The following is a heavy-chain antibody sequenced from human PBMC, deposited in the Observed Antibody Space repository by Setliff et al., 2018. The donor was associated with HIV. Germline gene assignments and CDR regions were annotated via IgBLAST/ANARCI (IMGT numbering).Heavy chain of an antibody. CDR3: ARGRCSGGTCSGRYSYLHIDV. J-gene: IGHJ6*03. D-gene: IGHD2-15*01. CDR1: GGSITSSHW. CDR2: IYHGGRA. Sequence: SETLSLTCAVSGGSITSSHWWSWVRQSPGKGLEWIGEIYHGGRADYNPSLTSRVTMSVDSSKKQFSLRLSSVDAADTAVYYCARGRCSGGTCSGRYSYLHIDVWGKGTTVTVSS. V-gene: IGHV4-4*02.